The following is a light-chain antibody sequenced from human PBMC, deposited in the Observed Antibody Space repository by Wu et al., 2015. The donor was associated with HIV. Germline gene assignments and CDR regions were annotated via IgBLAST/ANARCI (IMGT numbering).Light chain of an antibody. J-gene: IGKJ2*01. CDR3: QQYEF. V-gene: IGKV3-20*01. CDR1: QSGS. Sequence: LTQSPGTLSLSPGETAIISCRTSQSGSLAWYQQRPGQAPRLVMYSGSTRAAGIPDRFSGSRWGADYNLSISNLESGDFGVYYCQQYEFFGLGDQ. CDR2: SGS.